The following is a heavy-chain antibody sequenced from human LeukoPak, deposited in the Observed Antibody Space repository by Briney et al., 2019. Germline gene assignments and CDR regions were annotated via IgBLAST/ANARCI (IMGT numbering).Heavy chain of an antibody. CDR1: GGSIKSSDCY. CDR2: IYYNEAT. V-gene: IGHV4-39*07. Sequence: SETLSLTCSVSGGSIKSSDCYWGWVRQPPGKGLEWVGTIYYNEATQYNPSLKSRVTISVDTSKNQFSLRLSSVTAADTAVYYCAREHRWLSQTSPGDSWGQGILVTVSS. J-gene: IGHJ4*02. D-gene: IGHD6-19*01. CDR3: AREHRWLSQTSPGDS.